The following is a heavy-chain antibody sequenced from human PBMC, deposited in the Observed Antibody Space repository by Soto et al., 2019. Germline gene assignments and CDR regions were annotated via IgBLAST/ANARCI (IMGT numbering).Heavy chain of an antibody. CDR3: ARVAITLIRGLKVDFYSMDV. CDR1: GYTFNNYG. V-gene: IGHV1-18*01. J-gene: IGHJ6*02. CDR2: ISVYNGNK. Sequence: QLVQSGGEVKEPGASVQVSCKASGYTFNNYGITWVRQAPGQGLEWLGWISVYNGNKNYAKKVQGRVSMTADTSTSTAHMELRSLQSDDTAVYFCARVAITLIRGLKVDFYSMDVRGQGTTVTVSS. D-gene: IGHD3-10*01.